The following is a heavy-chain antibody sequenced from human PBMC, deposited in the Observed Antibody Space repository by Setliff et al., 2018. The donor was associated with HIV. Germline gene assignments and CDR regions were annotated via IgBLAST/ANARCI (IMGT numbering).Heavy chain of an antibody. J-gene: IGHJ4*02. CDR3: ARDFRIQLWLRSPFDY. V-gene: IGHV3-21*01. Sequence: GGSLRLSCAASGFTFSSYTMNWVRQAPGKGLEWVSSISSSSDYIYYADSVEGRFIISRDNAKNSLYLQMNSLRAEDTAVYYCARDFRIQLWLRSPFDYWGQGTLVTVSS. CDR1: GFTFSSYT. CDR2: ISSSSDYI. D-gene: IGHD5-18*01.